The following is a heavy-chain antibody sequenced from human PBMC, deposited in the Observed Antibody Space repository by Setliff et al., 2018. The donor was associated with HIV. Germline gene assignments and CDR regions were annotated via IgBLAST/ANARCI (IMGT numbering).Heavy chain of an antibody. CDR2: ISDSGDNT. Sequence: GGSLRLSCAASGFTFSSYWMSWVRQAPGKGLEYVSAISDSGDNTYFADFVQGRFSISRDNSKNTLYLQMGNLRPEDMAVYYCARGKPAVSGSVFDNWGQGTLVTVSS. V-gene: IGHV3-64*02. CDR1: GFTFSSYW. D-gene: IGHD6-19*01. CDR3: ARGKPAVSGSVFDN. J-gene: IGHJ4*02.